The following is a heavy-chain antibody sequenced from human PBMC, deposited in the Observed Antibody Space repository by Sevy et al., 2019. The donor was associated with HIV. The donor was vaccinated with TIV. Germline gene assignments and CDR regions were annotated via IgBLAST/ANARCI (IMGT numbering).Heavy chain of an antibody. Sequence: ASVKVSCKASGGTLSSYAINWVRQAPGQGLEWMGKILPMFGTSNYAQKFQGRVTITADESTSTAYMEMSSLISEDTALYFGAGLTLTVVGGEFGAFDLWGQGTMVTVSS. V-gene: IGHV1-69*13. J-gene: IGHJ3*01. CDR3: AGLTLTVVGGEFGAFDL. D-gene: IGHD3-10*01. CDR1: GGTLSSYA. CDR2: ILPMFGTS.